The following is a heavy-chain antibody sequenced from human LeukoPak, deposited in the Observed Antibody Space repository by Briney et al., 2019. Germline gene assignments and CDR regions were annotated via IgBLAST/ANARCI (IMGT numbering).Heavy chain of an antibody. D-gene: IGHD6-13*01. CDR3: ARLIAATGRLYFDY. J-gene: IGHJ4*02. CDR1: GFTFSSYA. Sequence: GGPLRLSCAASGFTFSSYAMSWVRQAPGKGLEWVSAISGSGGSTYYADSVKGRFTISRDNSKNTLYLQMNSLRAEDTAVYYCARLIAATGRLYFDYWGQGTLVTVSS. V-gene: IGHV3-23*01. CDR2: ISGSGGST.